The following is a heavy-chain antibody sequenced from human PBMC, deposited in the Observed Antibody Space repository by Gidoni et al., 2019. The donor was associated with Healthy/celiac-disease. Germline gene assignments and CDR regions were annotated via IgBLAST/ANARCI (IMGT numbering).Heavy chain of an antibody. CDR2: IYYSGST. D-gene: IGHD3-22*01. J-gene: IGHJ6*02. CDR3: ARDYYDSSGSNYYYGMDV. V-gene: IGHV4-31*03. Sequence: QVQLQESGPGLVKPSQTLSLTCTVSGGSISSGGYSWSWIRQHPGKGLEWIGYIYYSGSTYYNPSLKSRVTISVDTSKNQFSLKLSSGTAADTAVYYCARDYYDSSGSNYYYGMDVWGQGTTVTVSS. CDR1: GGSISSGGYS.